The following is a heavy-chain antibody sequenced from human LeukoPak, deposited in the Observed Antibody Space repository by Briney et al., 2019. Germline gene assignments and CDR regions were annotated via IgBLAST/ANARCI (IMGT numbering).Heavy chain of an antibody. J-gene: IGHJ4*02. Sequence: GGSLRLSCATSGFTFSSYSMNWVRQAPGKGLEWISYISGSNSTIYYTDSVKGRFTISRDNAKNSLYLEMNSLRAEDTAVYYCARGKRGQFDYWGQGTLVSVSS. CDR3: ARGKRGQFDY. V-gene: IGHV3-48*04. CDR1: GFTFSSYS. CDR2: ISGSNSTI.